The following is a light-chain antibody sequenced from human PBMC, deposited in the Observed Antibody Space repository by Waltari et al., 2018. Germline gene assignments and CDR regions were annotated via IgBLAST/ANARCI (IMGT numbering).Light chain of an antibody. CDR2: DVN. CDR3: SSYAGRNTLL. CDR1: TTDIGGYTY. J-gene: IGLJ7*01. V-gene: IGLV2-8*01. Sequence: QAALTQPPSVSGSPGQSVTISCTGTTTDIGGYTYVSWYQHHPGKAPKLLIYDVNERPSGVSDRFSGSTSGNTASLTVSGLQAEDEADYYCSSYAGRNTLLFGGGTRLTVL.